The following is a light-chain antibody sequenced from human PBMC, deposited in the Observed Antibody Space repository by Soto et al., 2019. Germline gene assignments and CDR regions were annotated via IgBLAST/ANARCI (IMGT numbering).Light chain of an antibody. CDR1: QTLLYFANNLNY. CDR2: WAS. Sequence: IVMTQSPESLALSPGERATINCKSSQTLLYFANNLNYLAWYQQKPGQPPRLLIYWASTRESGVPDRFSGSGSGTDFTLTISSLQAEDVAVYYCQQYINDLPAFGQGTKVDIK. V-gene: IGKV4-1*01. CDR3: QQYINDLPA. J-gene: IGKJ1*01.